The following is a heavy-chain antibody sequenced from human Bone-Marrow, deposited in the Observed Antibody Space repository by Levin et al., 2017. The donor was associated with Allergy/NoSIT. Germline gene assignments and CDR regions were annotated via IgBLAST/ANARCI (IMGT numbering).Heavy chain of an antibody. V-gene: IGHV3-21*01. CDR1: GFTFDNVG. J-gene: IGHJ4*02. D-gene: IGHD5/OR15-5a*01. CDR3: AKEMSTITAFDS. CDR2: ISSGSSYI. Sequence: ASVKVSCAASGFTFDNVGMHWVRQAPGKGLEWISSISSGSSYIYYGDSVKGRFTTSRDNAKMSVDLQMQSLRVEDTAVYYCAKEMSTITAFDSWGQGTLVIVSS.